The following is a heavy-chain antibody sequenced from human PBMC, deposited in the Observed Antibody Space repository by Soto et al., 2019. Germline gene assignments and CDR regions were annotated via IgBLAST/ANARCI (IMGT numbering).Heavy chain of an antibody. CDR3: AKDAVSANGEWDWFDP. D-gene: IGHD3-10*01. CDR1: GFTFSSYA. Sequence: GGSLRLSCAASGFTFSSYAMTWVRQAPGKGLEWVSSIHGSAGGAYYSDSVKGRFTVSRADSQKTLFLQMTSLRVDDTAIYYCAKDAVSANGEWDWFDPWGQRILVTVSS. J-gene: IGHJ5*02. V-gene: IGHV3-23*01. CDR2: IHGSAGGA.